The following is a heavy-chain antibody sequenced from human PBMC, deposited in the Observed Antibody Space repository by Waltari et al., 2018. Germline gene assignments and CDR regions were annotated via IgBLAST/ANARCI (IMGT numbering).Heavy chain of an antibody. Sequence: QVQLVQSGAEVKKPGASVKVSCKASGYTFTGYYMHWVRQAPGQGLEWMGRINPNSGGTNYAQKVQGRVTMTRDTSISTAYMELSSLRSEDTAVYYCARGPDSSSWYPTPRLFDPWGQGTLVTVSS. J-gene: IGHJ5*02. CDR3: ARGPDSSSWYPTPRLFDP. CDR1: GYTFTGYY. V-gene: IGHV1-2*06. CDR2: INPNSGGT. D-gene: IGHD6-13*01.